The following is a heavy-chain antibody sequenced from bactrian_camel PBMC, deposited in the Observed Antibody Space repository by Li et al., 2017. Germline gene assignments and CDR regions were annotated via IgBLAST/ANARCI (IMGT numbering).Heavy chain of an antibody. J-gene: IGHJ4*01. Sequence: HVQLVESGGGSVQAGGSLRLSCLASGRTTDDNCFGWFRQAPGREREGVAAIYTSDDIADYADSVKGRFIISQDDAKNTVDLQMNSLKPEDTAMYYCAARRGTCGSDGDRWSTSGYNYWGQGTQVTVS. CDR1: GRTTDDNC. CDR3: AARRGTCGSDGDRWSTSGYNY. CDR2: IYTSDDIA. V-gene: IGHV3S63*01. D-gene: IGHD2*01.